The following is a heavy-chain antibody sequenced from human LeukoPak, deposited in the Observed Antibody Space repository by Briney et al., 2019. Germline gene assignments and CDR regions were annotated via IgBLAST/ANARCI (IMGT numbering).Heavy chain of an antibody. D-gene: IGHD3-9*01. V-gene: IGHV4-39*07. Sequence: SETLSLTCTVSGGSISSSSYYWGWIRQPPGKGLEWIGSIYYSGSTYYNPSLKCRVTISVDTSKNQFSLKLSSVTAADTAVYYCARVGTYYDILTGYTPTWNFDYWGQGTLVTVSS. J-gene: IGHJ4*02. CDR1: GGSISSSSYY. CDR3: ARVGTYYDILTGYTPTWNFDY. CDR2: IYYSGST.